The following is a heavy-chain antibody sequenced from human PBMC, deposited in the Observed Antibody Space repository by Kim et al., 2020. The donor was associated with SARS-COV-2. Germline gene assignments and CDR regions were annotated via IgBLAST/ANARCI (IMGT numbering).Heavy chain of an antibody. CDR2: GST. D-gene: IGHD2-8*02. CDR3: AREPGPFDY. Sequence: GSTYYTPPLKSRVTISVATSKNQFSLKLSSVTAADTAVYYCAREPGPFDYWGQGTLVTVSS. J-gene: IGHJ4*02. V-gene: IGHV4-30-2*04.